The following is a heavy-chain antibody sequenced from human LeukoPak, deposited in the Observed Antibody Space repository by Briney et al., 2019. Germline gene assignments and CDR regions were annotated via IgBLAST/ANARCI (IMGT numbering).Heavy chain of an antibody. Sequence: GGSLRLSCAASGLTFSSYWMSWVRQAPGKGLEWVANIKQDGSEKYYVDSVKGRLTISRDNAKNSLYLQMNSLRAEDTAVYYCARDGAVAGAFDIWGQGTMVTVSS. J-gene: IGHJ3*02. D-gene: IGHD6-19*01. CDR3: ARDGAVAGAFDI. CDR1: GLTFSSYW. V-gene: IGHV3-7*01. CDR2: IKQDGSEK.